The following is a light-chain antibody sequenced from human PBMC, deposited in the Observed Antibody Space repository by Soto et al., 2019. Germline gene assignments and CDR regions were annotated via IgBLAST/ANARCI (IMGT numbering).Light chain of an antibody. V-gene: IGKV3-11*01. CDR1: QTVGRY. CDR3: QQHLHWPIT. J-gene: IGKJ5*01. Sequence: EIVLTQSPATLSLSPGDRVTLSCRASQTVGRYLSWYQHSPGQGPRLLVYDASNRATGIPARFSGSGSETDFTLTISSLEPEDFAVYYCQQHLHWPITFGQGTSVEIK. CDR2: DAS.